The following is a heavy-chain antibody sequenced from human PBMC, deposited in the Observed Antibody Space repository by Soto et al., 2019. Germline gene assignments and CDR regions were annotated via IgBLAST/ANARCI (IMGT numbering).Heavy chain of an antibody. CDR2: IYYSGST. CDR3: ARLPGGTYYGMDV. Sequence: NPSETLSLTCTVSGGSISSGGYYWSWIRQHPGKGLEWIGYIYYSGSTYYNPSLKSRVTISVDTSKNQFSLKLSSVTAADTAVYYCARLPGGTYYGMDVWGQGTTVTVSS. V-gene: IGHV4-31*03. J-gene: IGHJ6*02. CDR1: GGSISSGGYY. D-gene: IGHD1-1*01.